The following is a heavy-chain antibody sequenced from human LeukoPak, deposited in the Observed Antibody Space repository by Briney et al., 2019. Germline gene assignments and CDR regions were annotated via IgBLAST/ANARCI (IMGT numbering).Heavy chain of an antibody. V-gene: IGHV1-18*01. CDR3: ARDSPEIVVVPAANWFDP. CDR1: GYTFTSYG. Sequence: ASVKVSCKASGYTFTSYGISWVRQAPGQGLEWMGWISAYNGNTNYAQKLQGRVTMTTDTSTSTAYMELRSLRSDDTAVYYCARDSPEIVVVPAANWFDPWGQGTLVTVSS. CDR2: ISAYNGNT. J-gene: IGHJ5*02. D-gene: IGHD2-2*01.